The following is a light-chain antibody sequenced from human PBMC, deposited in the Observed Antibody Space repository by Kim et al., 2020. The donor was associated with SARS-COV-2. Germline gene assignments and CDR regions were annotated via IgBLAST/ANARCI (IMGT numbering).Light chain of an antibody. Sequence: PRERATLDCRASQSISSSYLAWYQQKPSQAPRLLMYGASSRATGIPDRFSGSGSGTDFTLTISRLEPEDFAVYYCQQYGSSPPWTFGQGTKVDIK. CDR2: GAS. V-gene: IGKV3-20*01. CDR3: QQYGSSPPWT. J-gene: IGKJ1*01. CDR1: QSISSSY.